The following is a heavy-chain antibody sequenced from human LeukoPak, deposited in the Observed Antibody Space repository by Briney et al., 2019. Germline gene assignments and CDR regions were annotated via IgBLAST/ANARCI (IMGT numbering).Heavy chain of an antibody. CDR1: GFTFSSYG. J-gene: IGHJ6*03. CDR2: IRYDGSNK. V-gene: IGHV3-30*02. CDR3: AKVKTYNYYYYMDV. Sequence: PRGSLSLSCAASGFTFSSYGMHWVRQAPGKGLEWVAFIRYDGSNKYYADSVKGRFTISRDNSKNTLYLQMNSLRAEDTAVYYCAKVKTYNYYYYMDVWGKGTTVTISS.